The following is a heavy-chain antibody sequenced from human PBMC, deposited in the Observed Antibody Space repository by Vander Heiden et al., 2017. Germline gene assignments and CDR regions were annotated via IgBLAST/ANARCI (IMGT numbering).Heavy chain of an antibody. CDR1: GFTFSSEA. CDR2: ISGSGGST. D-gene: IGHD3-22*01. CDR3: ALVVNFFDY. V-gene: IGHV3-23*01. Sequence: EVQLLESGGGFVQPGWSLRLSFAASGFTFSSEAMSWVRQAPGKGLEWVSAISGSGGSTYYADSVKGRFTISRDNSKNTLYLQMNSPRAEDTAVYYWALVVNFFDYWGQGTLVSVS. J-gene: IGHJ4*02.